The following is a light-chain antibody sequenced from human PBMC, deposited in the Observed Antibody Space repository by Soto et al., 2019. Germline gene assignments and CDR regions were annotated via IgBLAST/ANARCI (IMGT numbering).Light chain of an antibody. Sequence: EIVLTQSPGTLSLSPGERATLSCRASQSVSSSYLAWYQQKPGQAPRLLIYGASSRATGIPDRFSGSGSGTAFPLTISRLEPEAFAVYYCQPYGSSPTFGQGTKVEIK. CDR3: QPYGSSPT. J-gene: IGKJ1*01. CDR1: QSVSSSY. V-gene: IGKV3-20*01. CDR2: GAS.